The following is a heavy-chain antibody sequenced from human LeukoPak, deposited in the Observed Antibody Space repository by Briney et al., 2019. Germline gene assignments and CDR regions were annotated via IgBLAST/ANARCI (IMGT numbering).Heavy chain of an antibody. CDR3: ARLLYRKDFDY. CDR1: GFTFSSFA. D-gene: IGHD3-16*01. Sequence: PGGSLRLSCTTSGFTFSSFAMSWVRQAPGKGLEWVSVIYSGGSTYYADSVKGRFTISRDNSKNTLYLQMNSLRAEDTAVYYCARLLYRKDFDYWGQGTLVTVSS. V-gene: IGHV3-66*04. J-gene: IGHJ4*02. CDR2: IYSGGST.